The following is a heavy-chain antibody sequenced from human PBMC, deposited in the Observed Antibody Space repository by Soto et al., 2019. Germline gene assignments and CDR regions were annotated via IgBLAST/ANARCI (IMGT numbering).Heavy chain of an antibody. V-gene: IGHV3-21*01. J-gene: IGHJ4*02. Sequence: GGSLRLSCAAPGFTFSSYSMNWVRQAPGKGLEWVSSISSSSYIYYADSVKGRFTISRDNAKNSLYLQMNSLRAEDTAVYYCARASFDYWGQGTLVTVSS. CDR2: ISSSSYI. CDR3: ARASFDY. CDR1: GFTFSSYS.